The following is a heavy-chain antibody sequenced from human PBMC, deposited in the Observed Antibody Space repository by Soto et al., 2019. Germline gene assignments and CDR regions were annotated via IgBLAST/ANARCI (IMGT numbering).Heavy chain of an antibody. CDR1: GYTFTSYG. V-gene: IGHV1-18*01. J-gene: IGHJ4*02. D-gene: IGHD3-16*02. CDR3: ARDDERYDYIWGSYRYTGFDY. CDR2: ISAYNGNT. Sequence: ASVKVSCKASGYTFTSYGISWVRQAPGQGLEWMGWISAYNGNTNYAQKLQGRVTMTTDTSTSTANMELRSLRSDDTAVYYCARDDERYDYIWGSYRYTGFDYWGQGTLVTVSS.